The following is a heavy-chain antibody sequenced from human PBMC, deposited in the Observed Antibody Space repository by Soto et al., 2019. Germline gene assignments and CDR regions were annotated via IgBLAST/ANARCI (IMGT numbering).Heavy chain of an antibody. CDR3: ASDIVVVSDYYYGMDV. CDR1: GGTFSSYA. Sequence: QVQLVQSGAEVKKPGSSVKVSCKASGGTFSSYAISWVRQAPGQGLEWMGGIIPIFGTANYAQTFQGRVTITADESTSTAYMELSSVRSEDTAVYYCASDIVVVSDYYYGMDVWGQGTTVTVSS. D-gene: IGHD2-2*01. J-gene: IGHJ6*01. CDR2: IIPIFGTA. V-gene: IGHV1-69*01.